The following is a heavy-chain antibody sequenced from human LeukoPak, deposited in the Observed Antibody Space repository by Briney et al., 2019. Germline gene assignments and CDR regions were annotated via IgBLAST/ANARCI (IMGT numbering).Heavy chain of an antibody. Sequence: SETLSLTCNVSGVSMKGYYWSWIRQPPGKGLEWIGYIYTTGSTNYNPSLKRRVTISVDTSKNQFSLTLTSVTAADTAVYYCARVSSSWYQDWYFDLWGRGTLVTVSS. CDR2: IYTTGST. V-gene: IGHV4-4*08. J-gene: IGHJ2*01. D-gene: IGHD6-13*01. CDR1: GVSMKGYY. CDR3: ARVSSSWYQDWYFDL.